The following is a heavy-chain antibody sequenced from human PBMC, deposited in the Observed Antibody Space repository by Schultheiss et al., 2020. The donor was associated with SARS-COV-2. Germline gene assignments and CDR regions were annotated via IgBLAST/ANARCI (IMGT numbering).Heavy chain of an antibody. V-gene: IGHV4-39*07. CDR3: ARVPYCSSTSCYPFDY. CDR1: GGSISSGGYY. D-gene: IGHD2-2*01. CDR2: INHSGST. J-gene: IGHJ4*02. Sequence: SQALSLTCTVSGGSISSGGYYWSWIRQPPGKGLEWIGEINHSGSTNYNPSLKSRVTISVDTSKNQFSLKLSSVTAADTAVYYCARVPYCSSTSCYPFDYWGQGTLVTVSS.